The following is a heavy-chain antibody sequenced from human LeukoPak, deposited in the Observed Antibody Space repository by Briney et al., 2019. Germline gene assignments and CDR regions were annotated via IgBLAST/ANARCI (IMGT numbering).Heavy chain of an antibody. CDR3: ARGPNIVGATKDDY. Sequence: PSETLSLTCGVSGGSISSTNWWSWVRQPPGQGLEWIGEISLRGLTNYNPSLKSRVTISVDTSKNQFSLKLSSVTAADTAVYYCARGPNIVGATKDDYWGQGTLVTVSS. CDR1: GGSISSTNW. CDR2: ISLRGLT. J-gene: IGHJ4*02. D-gene: IGHD1-26*01. V-gene: IGHV4-4*02.